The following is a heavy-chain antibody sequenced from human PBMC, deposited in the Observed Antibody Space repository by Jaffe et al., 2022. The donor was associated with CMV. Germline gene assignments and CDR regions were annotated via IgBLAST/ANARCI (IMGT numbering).Heavy chain of an antibody. J-gene: IGHJ5*02. Sequence: EVQLLESGGGLVQPGGSLRLSCAASGFTFSSYAMSWVRQAPGKGLEWVSAISGSGGSTYYADSVKGRFTISRDNSKNTLYLQMNSLRAEDTAVYYCAKEMGYSGSYYVDGWFDPWGQGTLVTVSS. CDR3: AKEMGYSGSYYVDGWFDP. V-gene: IGHV3-23*01. D-gene: IGHD1-26*01. CDR2: ISGSGGST. CDR1: GFTFSSYA.